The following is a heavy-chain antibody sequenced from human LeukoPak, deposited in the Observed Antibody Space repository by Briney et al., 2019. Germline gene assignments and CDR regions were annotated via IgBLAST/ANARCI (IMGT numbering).Heavy chain of an antibody. CDR3: ARRVDDGFDY. Sequence: GQPLKISCKRSGYSFTSYWIGWVRQMPGKGLEWMGIIYPVDSDTRYRPSFQGQVTISADKSISTAYRQWSSLKASDTAMYYCARRVDDGFDYWGQGTLVTVSS. V-gene: IGHV5-51*03. CDR1: GYSFTSYW. CDR2: IYPVDSDT. J-gene: IGHJ4*02. D-gene: IGHD3-3*01.